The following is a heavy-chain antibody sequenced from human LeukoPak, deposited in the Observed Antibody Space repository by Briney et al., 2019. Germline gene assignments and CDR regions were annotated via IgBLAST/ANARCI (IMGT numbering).Heavy chain of an antibody. D-gene: IGHD6-19*01. CDR3: AKSRSGWYLFDY. CDR1: GFTFSSYA. J-gene: IGHJ4*02. Sequence: GGSLRLSCAASGFTFSSYAMSWVRRAPGKVVEWVSAISGSGDSTYYADSVKGRFTISRDNSKNTLYLQMNSLSAEDPAVYHCAKSRSGWYLFDYWGQGPLVTVSS. CDR2: ISGSGDST. V-gene: IGHV3-23*01.